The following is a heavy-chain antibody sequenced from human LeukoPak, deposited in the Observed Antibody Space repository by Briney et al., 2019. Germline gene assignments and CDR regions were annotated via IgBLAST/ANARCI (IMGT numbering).Heavy chain of an antibody. CDR2: IYYSGST. V-gene: IGHV4-59*08. CDR3: ARRYTASPGERFDY. Sequence: PSETLSLTCTVSGGSISNYYWTWIRQPPGKGLEWIGYIYYSGSTNYNPSLSSRVTISLDTSKNQFSLMPRSLTAADTAVYYCARRYTASPGERFDYWGQGTLVTVSS. J-gene: IGHJ4*02. D-gene: IGHD2-2*02. CDR1: GGSISNYY.